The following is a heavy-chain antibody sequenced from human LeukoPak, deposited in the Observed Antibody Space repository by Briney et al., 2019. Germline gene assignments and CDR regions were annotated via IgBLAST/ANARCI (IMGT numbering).Heavy chain of an antibody. CDR3: ARDGYGSRPIDY. Sequence: SQTLSLTCTVSGGSISSGGYYWSWIRQHPGKGLEWIGYIYYSGSTYYNPSLKSRITISVDTSKNQFSLKLSSVTAADTAVYYCARDGYGSRPIDYWGQGTLVTVS. CDR2: IYYSGST. V-gene: IGHV4-31*02. J-gene: IGHJ4*02. D-gene: IGHD3-10*01. CDR1: GGSISSGGYY.